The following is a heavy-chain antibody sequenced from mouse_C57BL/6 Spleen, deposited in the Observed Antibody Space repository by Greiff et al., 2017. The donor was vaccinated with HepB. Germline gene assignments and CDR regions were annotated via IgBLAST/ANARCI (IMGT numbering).Heavy chain of an antibody. CDR2: IYPGSGST. V-gene: IGHV1-55*01. D-gene: IGHD1-1*01. J-gene: IGHJ4*01. CDR3: AREESYGSRGGDY. CDR1: GYTFTSYW. Sequence: QVQLQQSGAELVKPGASVKMSCKASGYTFTSYWITWVKQRPVQGLEWIGDIYPGSGSTNYNEKFKSKATLTVDTSSSTAYMQLSSLTSEDSAVYYCAREESYGSRGGDYWGQGTSVTVSS.